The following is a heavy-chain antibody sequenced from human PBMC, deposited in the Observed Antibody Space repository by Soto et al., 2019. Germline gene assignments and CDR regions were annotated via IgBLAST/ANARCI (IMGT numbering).Heavy chain of an antibody. CDR3: AKDRPNDY. CDR1: GFTFSSYG. V-gene: IGHV3-30*18. D-gene: IGHD7-27*01. J-gene: IGHJ4*02. Sequence: VGSLRLSCAASGFTFSSYGMHWVRQAPGKGLEWVAVISYDGSNKYYADSVKGRFTISRDNSKNTLYLQMNSLRAEDTAVYYCAKDRPNDYWGQGTLVTVSS. CDR2: ISYDGSNK.